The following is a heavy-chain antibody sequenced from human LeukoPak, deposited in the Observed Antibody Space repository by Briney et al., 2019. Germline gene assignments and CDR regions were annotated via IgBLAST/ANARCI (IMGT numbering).Heavy chain of an antibody. CDR2: IYISGST. CDR3: ARDDWRLGLLDY. Sequence: KPSETLSLTCTVSGGSISSYFWSWIRQPAGKGLEWIGRIYISGSTNYNPSLESRAAISVDRTKNQFSLKLNSVTAADTAVYYCARDDWRLGLLDYWGQGILVTVSS. V-gene: IGHV4-4*07. D-gene: IGHD2-21*01. J-gene: IGHJ4*02. CDR1: GGSISSYF.